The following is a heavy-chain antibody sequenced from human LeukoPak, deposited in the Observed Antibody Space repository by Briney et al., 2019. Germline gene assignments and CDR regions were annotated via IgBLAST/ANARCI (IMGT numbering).Heavy chain of an antibody. CDR3: ARFSWYPDDAFDI. Sequence: ASVKVSCKASGYTFTTSDINWVRQATGQGLEWMGWMNPNSGNTGYAQKFQGRVTITRNTSISTAYMELSSLRSEDTAVYYCARFSWYPDDAFDIWGQGTMVTVSS. J-gene: IGHJ3*02. D-gene: IGHD6-13*01. CDR2: MNPNSGNT. V-gene: IGHV1-8*01. CDR1: GYTFTTSD.